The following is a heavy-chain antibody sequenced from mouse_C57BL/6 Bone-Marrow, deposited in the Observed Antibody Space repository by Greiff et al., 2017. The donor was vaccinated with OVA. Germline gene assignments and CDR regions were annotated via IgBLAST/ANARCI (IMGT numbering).Heavy chain of an antibody. J-gene: IGHJ3*01. Sequence: EVQLQASGPELVKPGASVKISCKASGYSFTDYNMNWVKQSNGKSLEWIGVINPNYGTTSYNQKFKGKATLTVDQSSSTAYMQLNSLTSEDSAVYYCASCSSGYGENWFAYWGQGTLVTVSA. CDR1: GYSFTDYN. CDR2: INPNYGTT. D-gene: IGHD3-2*02. CDR3: ASCSSGYGENWFAY. V-gene: IGHV1-39*01.